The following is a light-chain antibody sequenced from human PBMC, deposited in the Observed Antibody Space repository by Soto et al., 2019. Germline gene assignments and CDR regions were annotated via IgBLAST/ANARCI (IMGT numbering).Light chain of an antibody. V-gene: IGKV3-11*01. Sequence: EIVLTQSPATLSLSPGERATLSCRASQSVSSYLAWYQQKPGQAPRLLIYDASNRATGIPARFSGSGSGTDFTRTISSLEPEDFAVYYCQQRSNWPPWTFGQGPKVEIK. CDR3: QQRSNWPPWT. J-gene: IGKJ1*01. CDR1: QSVSSY. CDR2: DAS.